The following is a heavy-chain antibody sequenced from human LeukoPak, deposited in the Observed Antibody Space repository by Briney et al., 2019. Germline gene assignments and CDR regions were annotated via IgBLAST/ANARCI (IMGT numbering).Heavy chain of an antibody. Sequence: GSLRLSCSASGFTFSTYAMHWVRQAPGKGLEHVSAISSSGGSTYYADSVKGRFTISRDNSKNTLYLQMSSLRGEDTAVYYCVKDSNWNYILALFDYWGQGTLVTVSS. V-gene: IGHV3-64D*09. J-gene: IGHJ4*02. CDR1: GFTFSTYA. CDR2: ISSSGGST. D-gene: IGHD1-7*01. CDR3: VKDSNWNYILALFDY.